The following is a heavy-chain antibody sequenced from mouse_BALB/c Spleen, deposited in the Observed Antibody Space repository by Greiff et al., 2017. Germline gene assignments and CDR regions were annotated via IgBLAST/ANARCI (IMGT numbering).Heavy chain of an antibody. J-gene: IGHJ1*01. Sequence: VQLQQPGAELVKPRASVKLSCKASGYTFTSYWMHWVKQRPGQGLEWIGEIDPSDSYTNYNQKFKGKATLTVDKSSSTAYMQLSSLTSEDSAVYYCARPNYGSSFYWYFDVWGAGTTVTVSS. V-gene: IGHV1-69*02. CDR3: ARPNYGSSFYWYFDV. D-gene: IGHD1-1*01. CDR2: IDPSDSYT. CDR1: GYTFTSYW.